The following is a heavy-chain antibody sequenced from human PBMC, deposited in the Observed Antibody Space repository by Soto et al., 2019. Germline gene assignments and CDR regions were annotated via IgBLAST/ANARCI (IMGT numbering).Heavy chain of an antibody. D-gene: IGHD6-19*01. CDR1: GGSFSGYY. J-gene: IGHJ5*02. Sequence: SETLSLTCAVYGGSFSGYYWSWIRQPPGKGLEWIGEINHSGSTNYNPSLKSRVTISVDTSKNQFSLKLSSVTAADTAVYYCARLGSIAWYRADKVNWYTPWGRRTLVTVST. V-gene: IGHV4-34*01. CDR3: ARLGSIAWYRADKVNWYTP. CDR2: INHSGST.